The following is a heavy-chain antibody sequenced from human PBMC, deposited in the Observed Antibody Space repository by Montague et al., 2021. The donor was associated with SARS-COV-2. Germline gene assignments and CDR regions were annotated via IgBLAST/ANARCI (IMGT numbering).Heavy chain of an antibody. CDR3: ARDFYDTSDYFQGTFDV. CDR1: RVSVNNYY. V-gene: IGHV4-59*02. J-gene: IGHJ3*01. Sequence: SETLSLTCSVSRVSVNNYYWAWIRQTPEKGLVWIGYIYYTGSTNYNPSLRNRITISIDTSANQFSLKLKSVTPADTAVYYCARDFYDTSDYFQGTFDVWGHGTVVSVSS. CDR2: IYYTGST. D-gene: IGHD3-22*01.